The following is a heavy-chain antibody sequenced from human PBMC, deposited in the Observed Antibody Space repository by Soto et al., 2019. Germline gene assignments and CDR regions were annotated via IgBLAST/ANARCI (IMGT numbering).Heavy chain of an antibody. V-gene: IGHV4-4*07. J-gene: IGHJ4*02. CDR1: GASITNFY. CDR3: AKGGAYYFDS. CDR2: IYTRGST. D-gene: IGHD3-16*01. Sequence: SETLSLTCPVSGASITNFYWSWIRQSARKGLEWIGRIYTRGSTDYNPSLKSRVTMSIDTSKNQLSLTLTSVTAADTAVYYCAKGGAYYFDSWGQGILVTVSS.